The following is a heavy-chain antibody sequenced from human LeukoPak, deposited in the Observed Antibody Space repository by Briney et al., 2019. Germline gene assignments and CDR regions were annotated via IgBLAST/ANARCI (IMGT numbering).Heavy chain of an antibody. CDR3: ARDTDGSLDY. CDR1: GFTFSNSW. D-gene: IGHD1-26*01. Sequence: GGSLRLSCAASGFTFSNSWMAWVRQPPGKGLEWVANIKQGGSTKHYADSLKDRFTISRDNPKNLLYVQMNSLRADETAVYYCARDTDGSLDYWGQGILVTVAS. J-gene: IGHJ4*02. V-gene: IGHV3-7*01. CDR2: IKQGGSTK.